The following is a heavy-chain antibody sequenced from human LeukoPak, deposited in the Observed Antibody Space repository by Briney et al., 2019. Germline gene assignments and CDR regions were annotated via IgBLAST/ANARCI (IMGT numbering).Heavy chain of an antibody. J-gene: IGHJ4*02. CDR3: ARVHSSRDY. Sequence: PSETLSLTCAVYGGSFSGYCWSWIRQPPGKGLEWIGEINHSGSTNYNPSLKSRVTISVDTSKNQFSLKLSSVTAADTAVYYCARVHSSRDYWGQGTLVTVSS. V-gene: IGHV4-34*01. CDR1: GGSFSGYC. D-gene: IGHD6-13*01. CDR2: INHSGST.